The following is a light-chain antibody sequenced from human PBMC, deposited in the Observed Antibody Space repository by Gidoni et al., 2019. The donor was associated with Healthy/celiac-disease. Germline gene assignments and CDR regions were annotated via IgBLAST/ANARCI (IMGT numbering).Light chain of an antibody. Sequence: DIPFTQSPSFLFASVGDRVTITCRASQGISSYLAWYQQKPGKAPELLMYAASTLQSGVPSRFSGSGSGTEFTLTITSLQPEDFATYFCQHLNSPITFGPGTRLEIQ. CDR1: QGISSY. J-gene: IGKJ5*01. CDR2: AAS. V-gene: IGKV1-9*01. CDR3: QHLNSPIT.